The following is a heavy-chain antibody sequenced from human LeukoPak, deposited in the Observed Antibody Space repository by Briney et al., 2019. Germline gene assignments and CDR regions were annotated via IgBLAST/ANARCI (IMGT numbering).Heavy chain of an antibody. Sequence: GGSLRLSCAASGFTFSSYSMNWVRQAPGKGLEWVSYISSSSSTIYYADSVKGRFTISRDNAKNSLYLQMNSLRAEDTAVYYCARDSRITIFGVVIDYFDYWGQGTLVTVSS. J-gene: IGHJ4*02. CDR3: ARDSRITIFGVVIDYFDY. CDR2: ISSSSSTI. V-gene: IGHV3-48*04. D-gene: IGHD3-3*01. CDR1: GFTFSSYS.